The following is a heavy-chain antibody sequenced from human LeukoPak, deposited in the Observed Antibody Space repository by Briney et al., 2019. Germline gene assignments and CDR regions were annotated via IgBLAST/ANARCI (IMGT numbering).Heavy chain of an antibody. D-gene: IGHD4-17*01. Sequence: PSETLSLTCAVYGGSFSGYYWSWIRQPPGKGLEWIGEINHSGSTNYNPSLKSRVTISVDTFKNQFSLKLSSVTAADTAVYYCATHTVTNYYYYYMDVWGKGTTVTVSS. CDR3: ATHTVTNYYYYYMDV. CDR2: INHSGST. CDR1: GGSFSGYY. V-gene: IGHV4-34*01. J-gene: IGHJ6*03.